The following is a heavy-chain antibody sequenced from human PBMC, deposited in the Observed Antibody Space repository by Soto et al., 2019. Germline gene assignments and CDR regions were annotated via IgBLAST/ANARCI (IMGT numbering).Heavy chain of an antibody. V-gene: IGHV3-11*01. CDR1: GFTFSDYY. J-gene: IGHJ4*02. D-gene: IGHD3-22*01. Sequence: QVQLVESGGGLVKTSGSLRIACAASGFTFSDYYMSWVRQAPGKGLEWVSYISSSGNTIYYVDSVKGRFTISRDNAKTSVYLQMTSLRAEDTALYFCAKMSSENYYDPVFSWGQGTLVNVSS. CDR3: AKMSSENYYDPVFS. CDR2: ISSSGNTI.